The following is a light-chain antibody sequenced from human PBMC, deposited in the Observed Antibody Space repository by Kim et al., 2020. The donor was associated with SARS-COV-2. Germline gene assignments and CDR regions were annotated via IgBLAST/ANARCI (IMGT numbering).Light chain of an antibody. V-gene: IGKV4-1*01. J-gene: IGKJ2*01. Sequence: RATINCKSSQSVLYSSNNKNYLAWYQQKPGQPPKLLIYWASNRESGVPDRFSGSGSGTDFTLTISSLQAEDVAVYYCQQYYSTPVTFGQGTKLEI. CDR3: QQYYSTPVT. CDR1: QSVLYSSNNKNY. CDR2: WAS.